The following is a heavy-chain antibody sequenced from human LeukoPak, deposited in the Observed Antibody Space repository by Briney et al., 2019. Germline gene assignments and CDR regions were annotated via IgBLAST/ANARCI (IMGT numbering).Heavy chain of an antibody. D-gene: IGHD3-10*01. CDR2: IYTGGST. CDR1: GLTVSSNY. V-gene: IGHV3-53*01. CDR3: AKAGRGGMTGAFDI. J-gene: IGHJ3*02. Sequence: PGGSLRLSCAASGLTVSSNYMSWVRQAPGKGLEWVSVIYTGGSTYYSESVKGRFAIYRDDSINTSSLQMNSLRAEDTAVYYCAKAGRGGMTGAFDIWGQGTMVTVSS.